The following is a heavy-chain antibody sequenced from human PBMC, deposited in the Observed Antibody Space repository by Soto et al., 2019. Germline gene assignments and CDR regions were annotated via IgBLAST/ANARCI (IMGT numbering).Heavy chain of an antibody. D-gene: IGHD1-26*01. CDR3: ARVHSGEVGY. CDR2: ISSSSSYI. Sequence: EVQLVESGGGLVKPGGSLRLSCAASGFTFSSYGMNWVRQAPGKGLEWVSSISSSSSYIYYADSVKGRFTISRDNAKNSLYLQMNSLRAEDTAVYYCARVHSGEVGYWGEGKLVTVSS. V-gene: IGHV3-21*01. J-gene: IGHJ4*02. CDR1: GFTFSSYG.